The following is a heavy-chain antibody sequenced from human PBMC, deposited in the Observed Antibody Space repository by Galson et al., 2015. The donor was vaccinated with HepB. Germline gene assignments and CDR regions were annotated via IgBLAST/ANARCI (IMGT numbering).Heavy chain of an antibody. CDR1: GYTFTSYH. V-gene: IGHV1-46*03. J-gene: IGHJ1*01. D-gene: IGHD6-13*01. CDR2: INPSGGST. CDR3: ARELAAGYFQH. Sequence: SVKVSCKASGYTFTSYHVHWVRQAPGQGLEWMGIINPSGGSTFYAQKFQGRVTVTRDTSTNTVYVDLRSLRSEDTAVYYCARELAAGYFQHWGQGSLVTV.